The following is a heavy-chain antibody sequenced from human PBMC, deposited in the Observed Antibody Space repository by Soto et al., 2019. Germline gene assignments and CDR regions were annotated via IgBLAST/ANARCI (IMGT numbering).Heavy chain of an antibody. V-gene: IGHV4-59*01. CDR2: IYYSGST. CDR1: GGSISSYY. Sequence: PSETLSLTCTVSGGSISSYYWSWIRQPPGKGLEWIGYIYYSGSTNYNPSLKSRVTISVDTSKNQFSLRLSSVTAADMAVYYCARAPSIENRVATIGYYYYHLSVWGQGTTVTVSS. J-gene: IGHJ6*03. CDR3: ARAPSIENRVATIGYYYYHLSV. D-gene: IGHD5-12*01.